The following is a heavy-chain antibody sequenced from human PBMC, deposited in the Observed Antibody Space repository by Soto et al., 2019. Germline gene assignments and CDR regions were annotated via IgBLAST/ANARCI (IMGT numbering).Heavy chain of an antibody. CDR1: GFTFSNAW. CDR2: IKSKTDGGTT. Sequence: EVQLVESGGGLVKPGGSLRLSCAASGFTFSNAWMNWVRQAPEKGLEWVGRIKSKTDGGTTDYAAPVKGRFTISRDDSKNTLYLQMNSLKTEDTAVYYCTTDRYAVTTFPHFDYWGQGTLVTVSS. V-gene: IGHV3-15*07. D-gene: IGHD4-17*01. J-gene: IGHJ4*02. CDR3: TTDRYAVTTFPHFDY.